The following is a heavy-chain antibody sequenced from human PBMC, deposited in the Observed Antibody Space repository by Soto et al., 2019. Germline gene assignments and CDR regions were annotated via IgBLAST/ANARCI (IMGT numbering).Heavy chain of an antibody. Sequence: GSVKVAWKASGYTISGDGSDGERQAPGQRLEWMGWINAANGDTKYSPKFQGRVTITRDTSASTAYMELSSLRSEDTAVYYCVRRHVSATGIDWFDPWGQGTLVTVSS. J-gene: IGHJ5*02. CDR3: VRRHVSATGIDWFDP. CDR1: GYTISGDG. CDR2: INAANGDT. D-gene: IGHD6-13*01. V-gene: IGHV1-3*01.